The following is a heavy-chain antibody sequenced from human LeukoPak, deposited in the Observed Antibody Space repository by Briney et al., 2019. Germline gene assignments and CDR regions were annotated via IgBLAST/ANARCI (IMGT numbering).Heavy chain of an antibody. V-gene: IGHV3-23*01. CDR3: AKGKINHDGAFDI. Sequence: GGSLRLSCAASGFTFSSYWMTWVRQAPGKGLEWVSSISDSGGSTHYAESVRGRFSLSRDNFEKTLYLQMDRLRAEDTAVYYCAKGKINHDGAFDIWGQGTRVIVAS. CDR2: ISDSGGST. CDR1: GFTFSSYW. J-gene: IGHJ3*02. D-gene: IGHD3-16*01.